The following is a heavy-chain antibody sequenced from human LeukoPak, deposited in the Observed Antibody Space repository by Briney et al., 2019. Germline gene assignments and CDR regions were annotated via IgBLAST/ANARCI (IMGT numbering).Heavy chain of an antibody. J-gene: IGHJ4*02. D-gene: IGHD4-17*01. CDR1: GFTFSSYA. V-gene: IGHV3-23*01. Sequence: GGSLRLSCAASGFTFSSYAMSWVRQAPGKGLEWVSVISSSGGSTYYADSVKGRFTISRDNSKNTLYLQMSSLRAEDTAVYYCAKERAPRVTTGGFDYWGQGTLVTVSS. CDR3: AKERAPRVTTGGFDY. CDR2: ISSSGGST.